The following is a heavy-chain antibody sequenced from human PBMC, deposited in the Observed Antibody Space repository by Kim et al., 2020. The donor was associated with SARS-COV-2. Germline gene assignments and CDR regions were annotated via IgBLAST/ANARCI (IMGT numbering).Heavy chain of an antibody. CDR2: IYSGGST. Sequence: GGSLRLSCAASGFTVSSNYMSWVRQAPGKGLEWVSAIYSGGSTYYADAVKGRFTISRNNSKNTLYLQMSSLRAEDTSVYYCARVTDSSGYLFDYWGQGTLVTVSS. D-gene: IGHD6-19*01. J-gene: IGHJ4*02. CDR1: GFTVSSNY. CDR3: ARVTDSSGYLFDY. V-gene: IGHV3-66*01.